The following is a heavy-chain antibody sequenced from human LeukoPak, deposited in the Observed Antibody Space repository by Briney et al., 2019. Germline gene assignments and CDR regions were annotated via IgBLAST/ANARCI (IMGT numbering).Heavy chain of an antibody. Sequence: PGGPLRLSCAASGFTFSSYEMNWLPQAPGKGLEGVSYISSSGSTIYYADPVKGRFTISRDNAKNSLYLQMNSLRAEDTAVYYCARDDTSQWLRQNWFDPWGQGTLVTVSS. CDR1: GFTFSSYE. D-gene: IGHD6-19*01. V-gene: IGHV3-48*03. CDR2: ISSSGSTI. J-gene: IGHJ5*02. CDR3: ARDDTSQWLRQNWFDP.